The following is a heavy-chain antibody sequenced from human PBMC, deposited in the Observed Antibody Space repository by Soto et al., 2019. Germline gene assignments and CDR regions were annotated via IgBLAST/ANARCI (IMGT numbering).Heavy chain of an antibody. Sequence: SETLSLTCAVSGGSISSSNWWSWVRQPPGKGLEWIGEIYHSGSTNYNPSLKSRVTISVDKSKNQFSLKLSSVTAADTAVYYCARPGEAYCGGDCYDAFDIWGQGTMVTVSS. CDR1: GGSISSSNW. D-gene: IGHD2-21*02. V-gene: IGHV4-4*02. J-gene: IGHJ3*02. CDR2: IYHSGST. CDR3: ARPGEAYCGGDCYDAFDI.